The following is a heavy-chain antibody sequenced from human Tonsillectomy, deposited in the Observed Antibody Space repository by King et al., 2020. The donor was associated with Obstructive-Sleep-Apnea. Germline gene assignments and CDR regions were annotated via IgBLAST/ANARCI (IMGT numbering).Heavy chain of an antibody. D-gene: IGHD3-16*01. CDR3: ARKGASVSIDY. Sequence: LQLQESGPGLVKPSQTLSLTCTVSGGSISSGGYYWSWIRQHPGKGLEWIGYIYYSGSTYYNPSLKRRVTISVDTSKNQFSLKLSSVTAADTAVYYCARKGASVSIDYWGQGTLVTVSS. J-gene: IGHJ4*02. V-gene: IGHV4-31*03. CDR1: GGSISSGGYY. CDR2: IYYSGST.